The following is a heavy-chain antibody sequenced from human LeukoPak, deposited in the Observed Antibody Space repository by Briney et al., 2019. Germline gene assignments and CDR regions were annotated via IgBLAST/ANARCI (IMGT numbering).Heavy chain of an antibody. V-gene: IGHV3-30*18. CDR1: GFTFSSYG. J-gene: IGHJ4*02. CDR2: ISYDGSTK. Sequence: GGSLRPSCAASGFTFSSYGMHWVRQAPGKGLEWVAVISYDGSTKYYADSVKGRFTISRDNSKNTLYLQMNSLRAEDTAVYYCAKDGGSYSGLFDYWGQGTLVTVSS. CDR3: AKDGGSYSGLFDY. D-gene: IGHD1-26*01.